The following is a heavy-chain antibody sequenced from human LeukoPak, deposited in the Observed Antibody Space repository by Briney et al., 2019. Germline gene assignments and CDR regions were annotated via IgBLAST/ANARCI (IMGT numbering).Heavy chain of an antibody. V-gene: IGHV3-7*03. CDR1: GFNFNRYW. CDR2: IKEDGSEK. Sequence: GGSLRLSCAASGFNFNRYWMNWIRQAPGKGLEWVANIKEDGSEKYYVDSVKGRFTISYDSAKNSLYLQMNSLRSEDTALYYCATHSSRWYDHDAFDIWGQGTMVTVSS. D-gene: IGHD6-19*01. CDR3: ATHSSRWYDHDAFDI. J-gene: IGHJ3*02.